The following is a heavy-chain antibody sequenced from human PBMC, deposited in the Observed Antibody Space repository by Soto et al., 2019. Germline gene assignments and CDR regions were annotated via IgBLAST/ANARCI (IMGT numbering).Heavy chain of an antibody. V-gene: IGHV5-51*01. D-gene: IGHD2-2*01. Sequence: GESLKISCKGSGYSFTSYWFGWVRQMPGKALEWMGIIYPGDSDTRYSPSFQGQVTLSADKSLSTAYLQWSSLKASDTARYDCARRSRDAGGGYGMDVGGQGXTVTGAS. J-gene: IGHJ6*02. CDR1: GYSFTSYW. CDR2: IYPGDSDT. CDR3: ARRSRDAGGGYGMDV.